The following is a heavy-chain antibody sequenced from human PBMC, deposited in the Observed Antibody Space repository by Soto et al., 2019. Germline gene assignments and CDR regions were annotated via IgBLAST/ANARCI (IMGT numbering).Heavy chain of an antibody. V-gene: IGHV3-9*01. J-gene: IGHJ4*02. CDR3: VKDVIGYCSAGNCFPDSYFDY. CDR1: GFTFDDYA. CDR2: ISWNSGTK. D-gene: IGHD2-15*01. Sequence: PGGSLRLSCAASGFTFDDYAMHWVRQAPGKGLEWVSGISWNSGTKGYADSVKGRFTISRDNAKNSLYLQMSGLRAKDTAFYYCVKDVIGYCSAGNCFPDSYFDYWGQGALVTVSS.